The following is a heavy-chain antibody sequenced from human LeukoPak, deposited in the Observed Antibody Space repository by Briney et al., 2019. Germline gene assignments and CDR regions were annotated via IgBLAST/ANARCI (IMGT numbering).Heavy chain of an antibody. CDR3: ARVLRVDTARVEEYYFDY. V-gene: IGHV1-69*13. D-gene: IGHD5-18*01. Sequence: SVKVFCKASGGTFSSYAISWVRQAPGQGLEWMGGIIPIFGTANYAQKFQGRVTITADDSARTAYMELGSLRSEDTAVYYCARVLRVDTARVEEYYFDYWGQGTLVTVSS. CDR1: GGTFSSYA. CDR2: IIPIFGTA. J-gene: IGHJ4*02.